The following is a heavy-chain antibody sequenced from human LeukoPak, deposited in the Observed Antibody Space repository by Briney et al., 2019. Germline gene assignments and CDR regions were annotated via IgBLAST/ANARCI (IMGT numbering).Heavy chain of an antibody. D-gene: IGHD6-19*01. Sequence: ASVQVSCNASGYTFPSYGISWVRQAPGQGLEWMGWISAYNGNTNYAQKLQGRVTMTTDQSTSTAYMELRSLRSDDTAVYYCAGSSSGWYDYWGQGTLVTVSS. CDR3: AGSSSGWYDY. CDR2: ISAYNGNT. J-gene: IGHJ4*02. V-gene: IGHV1-18*01. CDR1: GYTFPSYG.